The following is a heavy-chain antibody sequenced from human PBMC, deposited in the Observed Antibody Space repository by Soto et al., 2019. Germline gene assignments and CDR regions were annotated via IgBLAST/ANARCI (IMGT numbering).Heavy chain of an antibody. CDR1: GLPHSNFS. CDR2: IYGSGRGI. V-gene: IGHV3-23*05. J-gene: IGHJ4*02. D-gene: IGHD2-21*01. CDR3: AKDAVYNDGLWLMDH. Sequence: PGGSLRLSCTASGLPHSNFSMMWVRQAPWKGLECVSGIYGSGRGIEYADSVKGRFTISRDNSKNTVYLEMTDLRADDTAIYYCAKDAVYNDGLWLMDHWGQGTQVTVSS.